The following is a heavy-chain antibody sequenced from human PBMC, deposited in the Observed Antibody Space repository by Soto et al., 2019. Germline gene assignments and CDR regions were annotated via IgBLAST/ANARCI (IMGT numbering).Heavy chain of an antibody. J-gene: IGHJ6*02. D-gene: IGHD1-1*01. CDR2: ISSSSTI. CDR1: GFTFSSYS. V-gene: IGHV3-48*01. Sequence: PGGSLRLSCAASGFTFSSYSMNWVRQAPGKGLEWVSYISSSSTIYYADSVKGRFTISRDNAKNSLYLQMNSLRAEDTAVYYCARKRVKYGMDVWGQGTTVTVSS. CDR3: ARKRVKYGMDV.